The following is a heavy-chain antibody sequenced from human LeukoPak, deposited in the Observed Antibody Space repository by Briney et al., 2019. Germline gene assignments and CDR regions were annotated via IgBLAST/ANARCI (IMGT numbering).Heavy chain of an antibody. CDR1: GFTVSSNS. D-gene: IGHD3-10*01. V-gene: IGHV3-53*01. Sequence: GGSLRLSCKVSGFTVSSNSWSWVRQAPGKGLEWVSFISSGGNTDHSDSVKGRFTISRDNSKNTLYLQMNSLRAEDTAVYYCAKPSGVLLWFGEFDYWGQGTLVTVSS. J-gene: IGHJ4*02. CDR3: AKPSGVLLWFGEFDY. CDR2: ISSGGNT.